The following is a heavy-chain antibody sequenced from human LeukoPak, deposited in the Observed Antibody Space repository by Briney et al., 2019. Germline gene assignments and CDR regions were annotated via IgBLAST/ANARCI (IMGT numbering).Heavy chain of an antibody. CDR3: ARAYDYAWGSYRYSFDY. D-gene: IGHD3-16*02. J-gene: IGHJ4*02. CDR1: GFTFSSYS. Sequence: GGSLRLSCAASGFTFSSYSMNWVRQAPGKGLEWVSSISSSSSYIYYADSVKGRFTISRDNAKNSLYLQMNSLRAEDTAVYYCARAYDYAWGSYRYSFDYWGQGTLVTVSS. CDR2: ISSSSSYI. V-gene: IGHV3-21*01.